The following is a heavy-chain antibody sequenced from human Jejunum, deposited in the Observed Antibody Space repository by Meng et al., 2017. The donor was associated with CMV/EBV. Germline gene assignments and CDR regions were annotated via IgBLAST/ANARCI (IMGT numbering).Heavy chain of an antibody. D-gene: IGHD4-11*01. CDR3: AKVTTGNYYYYGMDV. V-gene: IGHV3-21*01. J-gene: IGHJ6*02. Sequence: FTCSTYSMNWVRQAPGKGLEWVSSISSSSSYIYYADSVKGRFTISKDNAKNSLYLQMNSLRAEDTAVYYCAKVTTGNYYYYGMDVWGQGTTVTVSS. CDR2: ISSSSSYI. CDR1: FTCSTYS.